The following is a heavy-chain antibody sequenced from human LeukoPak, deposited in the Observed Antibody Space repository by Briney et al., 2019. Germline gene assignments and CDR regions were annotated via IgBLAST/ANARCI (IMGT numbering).Heavy chain of an antibody. CDR3: ARGMNRGAVAGTY. Sequence: ASLRVSSAASGDTFTAYYMHWVRQAPGQGLVRRGWINANSGGTNYAQKFQGWVTITRKTSISTAYMELSRLRSDDTAVYYCARGMNRGAVAGTYWGQGTLVTVSS. CDR2: INANSGGT. V-gene: IGHV1-2*04. J-gene: IGHJ4*02. CDR1: GDTFTAYY. D-gene: IGHD6-19*01.